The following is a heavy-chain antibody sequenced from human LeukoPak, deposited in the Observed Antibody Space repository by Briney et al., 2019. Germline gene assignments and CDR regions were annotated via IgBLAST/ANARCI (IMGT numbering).Heavy chain of an antibody. V-gene: IGHV5-51*01. CDR3: ARPGPYSSSSPNYFDY. CDR2: IYPGDSDT. D-gene: IGHD6-6*01. CDR1: GYSFTSYW. Sequence: GESLKISCKGSGYSFTSYWIGWVRQMPGKGLEWMGIIYPGDSDTRYSPSFQGQVTISADKSISTAYLQWSSLKASDTAVYYCARPGPYSSSSPNYFDYWGQGTLVTVSS. J-gene: IGHJ4*02.